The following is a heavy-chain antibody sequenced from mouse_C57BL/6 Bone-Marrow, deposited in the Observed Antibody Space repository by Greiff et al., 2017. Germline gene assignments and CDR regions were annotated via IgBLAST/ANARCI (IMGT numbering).Heavy chain of an antibody. Sequence: EVQVVESEGGLVQPGSSMKLSCTASGFTFSDYYMAWVRQVPEKGLEWVANINYDGSSTYYLDSLKSRFIISRDNAKNILYLHMSSLKSEDTATYYCARDPFDYWGQGTTLTVSS. CDR3: ARDPFDY. J-gene: IGHJ2*01. CDR1: GFTFSDYY. V-gene: IGHV5-16*01. CDR2: INYDGSST.